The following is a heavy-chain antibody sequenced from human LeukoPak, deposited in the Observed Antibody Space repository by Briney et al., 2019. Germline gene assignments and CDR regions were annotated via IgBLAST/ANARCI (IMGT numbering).Heavy chain of an antibody. V-gene: IGHV3-23*01. D-gene: IGHD5-12*01. CDR2: ITGSGDNT. CDR3: AKDIGAEPEDWFDS. Sequence: GGSLRLSCAASGFRFSSYAMTWVRQAPGKGLEWVSGITGSGDNTYYADSVKGRFTISRDNSKNTLYLQMNSLRAEDTAEYYCAKDIGAEPEDWFDSWGQGTLVTVFS. CDR1: GFRFSSYA. J-gene: IGHJ5*01.